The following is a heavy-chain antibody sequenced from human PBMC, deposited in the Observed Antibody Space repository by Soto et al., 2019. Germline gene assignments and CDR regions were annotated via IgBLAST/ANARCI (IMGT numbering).Heavy chain of an antibody. V-gene: IGHV4-59*01. D-gene: IGHD2-21*02. J-gene: IGHJ6*02. CDR3: TRGGDGRMTTNPYYYYGMDV. CDR2: VYYSGGA. Sequence: SETLSLTCTVSGGSISGYYWSWIRQPPGKGLEWIGNVYYSGGAKYNPSVKRRVSISVDTSKNQFSLNLSSVTAADTAVYYCTRGGDGRMTTNPYYYYGMDVWGPGITVTVSS. CDR1: GGSISGYY.